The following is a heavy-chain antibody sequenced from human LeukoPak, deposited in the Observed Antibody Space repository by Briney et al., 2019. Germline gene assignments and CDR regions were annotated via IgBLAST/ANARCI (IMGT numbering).Heavy chain of an antibody. CDR2: ISGNNDNP. Sequence: ASVKVSCKTAGYTFCNFGLNWVRQAPGQGLEWMGWISGNNDNPNYGQKFQGRFTVTTDSSTSTAYMELRNLRFDDTAVYYCARDGTSTDDYWGQGTLVTVSS. V-gene: IGHV1-18*01. D-gene: IGHD2-2*01. CDR3: ARDGTSTDDY. J-gene: IGHJ4*02. CDR1: GYTFCNFG.